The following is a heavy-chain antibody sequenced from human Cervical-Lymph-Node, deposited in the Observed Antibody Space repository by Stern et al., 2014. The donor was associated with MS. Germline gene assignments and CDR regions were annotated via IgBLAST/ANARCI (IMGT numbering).Heavy chain of an antibody. CDR2: IYYSGST. J-gene: IGHJ5*02. Sequence: VQLVESGPGLVKPSETLSLTCTVSGGSISSSSYYWGWIRQPPGKGLEWIGSIYYSGSTYYNPSLKSRFTIPVDPPKTQFSLKLSSVTAADTAVYYCARWAYSSGWYNWFDPWGQGTLVTVSS. CDR1: GGSISSSSYY. V-gene: IGHV4-39*01. CDR3: ARWAYSSGWYNWFDP. D-gene: IGHD3-22*01.